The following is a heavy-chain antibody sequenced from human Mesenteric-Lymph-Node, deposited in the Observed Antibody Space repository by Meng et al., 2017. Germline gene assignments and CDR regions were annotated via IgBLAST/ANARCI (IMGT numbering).Heavy chain of an antibody. CDR1: GFTFSSYD. D-gene: IGHD2-21*02. Sequence: GESLKISCAASGFTFSSYDMHWVRQATGKGLEWVSAIGTAGDTYYPGSVKGRFTISRENAKNSLYLQMNSLRAGDTAVYYCARDCGGDCYRPKSFDYWGQGTLVTVSS. V-gene: IGHV3-13*01. CDR3: ARDCGGDCYRPKSFDY. CDR2: IGTAGDT. J-gene: IGHJ4*02.